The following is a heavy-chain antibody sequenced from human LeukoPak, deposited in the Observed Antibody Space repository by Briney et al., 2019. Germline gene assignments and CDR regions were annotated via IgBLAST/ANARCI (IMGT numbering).Heavy chain of an antibody. CDR3: AREMKLELPASSGYFYGMDV. V-gene: IGHV3-7*01. Sequence: GGSLRLSCVASGFIFDGNGMSWVRQAPGKGLEWVANIKQDGSEKYYVDSVRGRFTISRDNAKNSLCLQMNSLRDEDTAVYYCAREMKLELPASSGYFYGMDVWGQGTTVTVSS. J-gene: IGHJ6*02. CDR1: GFIFDGNG. D-gene: IGHD1-7*01. CDR2: IKQDGSEK.